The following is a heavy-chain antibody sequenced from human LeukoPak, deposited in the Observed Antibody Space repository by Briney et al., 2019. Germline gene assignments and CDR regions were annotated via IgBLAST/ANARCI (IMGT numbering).Heavy chain of an antibody. J-gene: IGHJ6*03. CDR1: GGSISTHY. Sequence: SETLSLTCTVYGGSISTHYWSWIRQPPGQGLEGIVYIYHTGSADYNPSLKSRVTISPDTSKNQFSLKLTSVTAADTAVYYCARVEYNRVGYFYYYMDVWGKGTTVTVSS. V-gene: IGHV4-59*11. D-gene: IGHD1-14*01. CDR2: IYHTGSA. CDR3: ARVEYNRVGYFYYYMDV.